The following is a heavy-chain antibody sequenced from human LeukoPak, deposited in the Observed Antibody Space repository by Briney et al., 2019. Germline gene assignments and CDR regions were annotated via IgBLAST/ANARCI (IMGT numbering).Heavy chain of an antibody. V-gene: IGHV3-23*01. CDR1: GFTFSSYA. D-gene: IGHD3-3*01. CDR3: AKPSPYDFWSDQNWFDP. J-gene: IGHJ5*02. Sequence: GGSLRLSCAASGFTFSSYAMSWVRQAPGKGLEWVSGISGSGGSTFYADSVKGRFTISRDNSKNTLYLQMNSLRAEDTAVYYCAKPSPYDFWSDQNWFDPWGQGTLVTVSS. CDR2: ISGSGGST.